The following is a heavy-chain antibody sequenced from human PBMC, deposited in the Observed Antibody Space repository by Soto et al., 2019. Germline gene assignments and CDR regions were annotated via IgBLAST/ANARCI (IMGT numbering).Heavy chain of an antibody. J-gene: IGHJ4*02. V-gene: IGHV4-30-2*01. CDR1: GGSIGSGAFS. Sequence: SETLSLTCAVSGGSIGSGAFSLSWIRQPPGRGLEWIGYVTHSGTAYSIPSLNGRLTLSVDSSQTQFSLKLTSVTAADSAFYYCARINWAQSSLDYWGRGILVTVSS. D-gene: IGHD6-19*01. CDR3: ARINWAQSSLDY. CDR2: VTHSGTA.